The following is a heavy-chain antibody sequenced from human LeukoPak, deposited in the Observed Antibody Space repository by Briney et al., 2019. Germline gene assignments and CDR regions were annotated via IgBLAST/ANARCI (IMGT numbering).Heavy chain of an antibody. J-gene: IGHJ3*02. Sequence: PGGSLRLSCAASGFTFSNTWMSWVRQAPGKGLEWVGRIKSKTDGGTTDYAAPVKGRFTISRDDSNNTLYLQMNSLKTEDTAVYYCTTDPEWELLHDAFDIWGQGTMVTVSS. D-gene: IGHD1-26*01. CDR3: TTDPEWELLHDAFDI. CDR1: GFTFSNTW. CDR2: IKSKTDGGTT. V-gene: IGHV3-15*01.